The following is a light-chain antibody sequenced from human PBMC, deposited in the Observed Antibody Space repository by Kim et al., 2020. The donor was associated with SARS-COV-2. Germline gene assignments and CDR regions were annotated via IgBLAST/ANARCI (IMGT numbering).Light chain of an antibody. J-gene: IGLJ3*02. Sequence: NFMLTQPPSVSESPGKTVTISCTRSSGSIASNYVQWYQRRPGSAPTTVIYEDNQRPSGVPDRFSGSIDSSSNSASLTISGLKTEDEADYYCQSYDSSSWVFGGGTQLTVL. CDR2: EDN. CDR3: QSYDSSSWV. CDR1: SGSIASNY. V-gene: IGLV6-57*03.